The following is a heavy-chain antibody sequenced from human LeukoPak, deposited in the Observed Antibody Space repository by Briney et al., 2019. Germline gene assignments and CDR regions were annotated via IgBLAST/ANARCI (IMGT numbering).Heavy chain of an antibody. CDR3: ARDYFKNWFDP. Sequence: SVKVSCKASGGTFSSYAISWVRQAPGQGLEWMGRIIPIPGIASYAQKFQGRVTITADKSTSTAYMELSSLRSEDTAVYYCARDYFKNWFDPWGQGTLVTVSS. V-gene: IGHV1-69*04. D-gene: IGHD3-10*01. CDR1: GGTFSSYA. J-gene: IGHJ5*02. CDR2: IIPIPGIA.